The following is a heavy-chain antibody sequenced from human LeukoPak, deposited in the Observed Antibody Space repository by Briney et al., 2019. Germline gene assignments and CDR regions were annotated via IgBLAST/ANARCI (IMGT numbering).Heavy chain of an antibody. V-gene: IGHV4-38-2*02. CDR2: INHSGST. Sequence: PSETLSLTCTVSGYSISSGYYWSWIRQPPGKGLEWIGEINHSGSTNYNPSLKSRVTISVDTSKNQFSLKLSSVTAADTAVYYCARRGRRIAAAGRGGYYYMDVWGKGTTVTISS. CDR1: GYSISSGYY. CDR3: ARRGRRIAAAGRGGYYYMDV. J-gene: IGHJ6*03. D-gene: IGHD6-13*01.